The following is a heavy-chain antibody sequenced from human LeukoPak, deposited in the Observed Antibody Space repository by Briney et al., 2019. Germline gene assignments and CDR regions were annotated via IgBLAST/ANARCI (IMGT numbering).Heavy chain of an antibody. Sequence: GGSLRLSCAASGFTFSSYWMHWVRQAPGKGLVWVSRINSDGSSTSYADSVKGRFTISRDNAKNTLYLQVNSLRVEDTAVYYCARRYYYDSSGYPDYWGQGTLVTVSS. V-gene: IGHV3-74*01. D-gene: IGHD3-22*01. J-gene: IGHJ4*02. CDR1: GFTFSSYW. CDR3: ARRYYYDSSGYPDY. CDR2: INSDGSST.